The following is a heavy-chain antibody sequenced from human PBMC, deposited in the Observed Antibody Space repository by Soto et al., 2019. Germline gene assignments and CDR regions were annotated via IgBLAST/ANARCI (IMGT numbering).Heavy chain of an antibody. CDR3: ASLTGVRGVLGVLDY. Sequence: QVQLQESGPGLVKPSQTLSLTCNVSGDSISSGDYYWSWIRQPPGQGLEWIGHIYYTGSTYYNPSLKSRVSISIDTSKNQFSLKLTSVTAADTAVYWCASLTGVRGVLGVLDYWSQGTLVTVSS. V-gene: IGHV4-30-4*01. CDR1: GDSISSGDYY. D-gene: IGHD3-16*02. CDR2: IYYTGST. J-gene: IGHJ4*02.